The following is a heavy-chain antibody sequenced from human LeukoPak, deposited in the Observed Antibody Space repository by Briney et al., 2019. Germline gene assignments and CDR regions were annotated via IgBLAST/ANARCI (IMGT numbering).Heavy chain of an antibody. Sequence: GESLKISCKGSGYSFTSYWIGWVRQMPGKGLEWMGIIYPGDSDTRYSPSFQGQVAISADKSISTAYLQWSSLKASDTAMYYCARLASYCSGGSCYSWWFDPWGQGTLVTVSS. D-gene: IGHD2-15*01. CDR3: ARLASYCSGGSCYSWWFDP. CDR1: GYSFTSYW. CDR2: IYPGDSDT. J-gene: IGHJ5*02. V-gene: IGHV5-51*01.